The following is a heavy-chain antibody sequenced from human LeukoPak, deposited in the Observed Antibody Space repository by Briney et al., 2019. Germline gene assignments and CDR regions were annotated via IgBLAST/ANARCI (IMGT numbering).Heavy chain of an antibody. D-gene: IGHD1-1*01. CDR1: GFTFSSYS. V-gene: IGHV3-21*01. Sequence: GGSLRLSCAASGFTFSSYSMTWVRQAPGKGLEWVSSISSSSSYIYYADSVKGRFTISRDNAKNSLYLQMNSLRAEDTAVYYCARDHDGTAGYWGQGTLVTVSS. J-gene: IGHJ4*02. CDR3: ARDHDGTAGY. CDR2: ISSSSSYI.